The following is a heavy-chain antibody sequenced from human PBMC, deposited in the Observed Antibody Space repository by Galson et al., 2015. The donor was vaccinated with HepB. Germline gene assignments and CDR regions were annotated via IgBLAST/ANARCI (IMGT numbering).Heavy chain of an antibody. V-gene: IGHV3-74*01. D-gene: IGHD2-2*01. CDR2: IHTDGSST. Sequence: SLRLSCAASGFTFSRYWMHWVRQAQGKGLEWVSRIHTDGSSTNYADSVKGRFTISRDNAKNTLYLQMNSLRVEDTALYYCARVDCSSTGCHADFQYWGQGTLVIVSS. J-gene: IGHJ1*01. CDR1: GFTFSRYW. CDR3: ARVDCSSTGCHADFQY.